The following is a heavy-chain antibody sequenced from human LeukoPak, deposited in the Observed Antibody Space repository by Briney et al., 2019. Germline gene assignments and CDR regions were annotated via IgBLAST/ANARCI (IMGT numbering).Heavy chain of an antibody. J-gene: IGHJ6*02. D-gene: IGHD3-16*01. Sequence: SETLSLTCAVYGGSFSGYYWSWIRQPPGKGLEWSGEINHSGSTNYNPSLKSRVTISVDTSKKQFSLKLSSVTAADTAVYFCASAWYYCYYGMDVWGQGTTVTVSS. CDR2: INHSGST. CDR3: ASAWYYCYYGMDV. CDR1: GGSFSGYY. V-gene: IGHV4-34*01.